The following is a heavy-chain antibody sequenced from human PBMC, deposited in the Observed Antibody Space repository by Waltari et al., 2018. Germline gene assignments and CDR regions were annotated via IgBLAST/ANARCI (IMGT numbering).Heavy chain of an antibody. J-gene: IGHJ2*01. Sequence: QVQLQQWGAGLLKPSETLSLTCAVYGGSLSGYYGDWIRQPPGKGLEWIGEINHSGSTNYNPSLKSRVTISVDTSKNQFSLKLSSVTAADTAVYYCARGGNSRYFDLWGRGTLVTVSS. D-gene: IGHD4-4*01. CDR1: GGSLSGYY. CDR3: ARGGNSRYFDL. CDR2: INHSGST. V-gene: IGHV4-34*01.